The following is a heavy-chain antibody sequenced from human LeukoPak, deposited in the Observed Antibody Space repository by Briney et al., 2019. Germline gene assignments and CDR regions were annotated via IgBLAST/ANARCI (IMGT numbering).Heavy chain of an antibody. Sequence: GGSLRLSCAASGFTFDDYGMSWVRQAPGKGLEWVSGINWNGGSTGYADSVKGRFTISRDNAKNSLYLQMNSLRAEDTALYYCARVVAAAATGAFDIWGQGTMVTVS. CDR2: INWNGGST. CDR1: GFTFDDYG. CDR3: ARVVAAAATGAFDI. V-gene: IGHV3-20*04. D-gene: IGHD6-13*01. J-gene: IGHJ3*02.